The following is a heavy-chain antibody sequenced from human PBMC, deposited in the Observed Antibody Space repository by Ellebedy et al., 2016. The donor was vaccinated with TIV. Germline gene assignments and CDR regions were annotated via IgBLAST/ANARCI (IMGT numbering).Heavy chain of an antibody. CDR3: ARHAGSWFSGGSKAVVY. CDR2: IYPGDSDI. V-gene: IGHV5-51*01. D-gene: IGHD6-13*01. CDR1: GYSFTDYW. Sequence: GEPLKISCKGFGYSFTDYWIGWVRQMPGKGLEWMGIIYPGDSDIRYSPSFQGQVTISADKSISTAYLQWSSLKASDTAMYYCARHAGSWFSGGSKAVVYWGQGTLVTVSS. J-gene: IGHJ4*02.